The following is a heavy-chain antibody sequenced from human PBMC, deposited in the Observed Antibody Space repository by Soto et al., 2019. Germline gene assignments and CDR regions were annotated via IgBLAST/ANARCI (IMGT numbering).Heavy chain of an antibody. D-gene: IGHD2-15*01. Sequence: SETLSLTCTVSGGSISSGGYYWSWIRQHPGKGLEWIGYIYYSGSTYYNPSLKSRVTISVDTSKNQFSLKLSSVTAADTAVYYCARAADSVVAAALDYWGQGTLVTVSS. V-gene: IGHV4-31*03. CDR3: ARAADSVVAAALDY. CDR1: GGSISSGGYY. J-gene: IGHJ4*02. CDR2: IYYSGST.